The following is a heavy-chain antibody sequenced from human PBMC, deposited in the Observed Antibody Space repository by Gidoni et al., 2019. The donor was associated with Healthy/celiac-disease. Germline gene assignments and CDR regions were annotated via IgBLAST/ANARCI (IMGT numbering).Heavy chain of an antibody. D-gene: IGHD6-13*01. CDR3: AKDRGSSWIFDY. CDR1: GFTFSSYA. J-gene: IGHJ4*02. CDR2: ISGSGGST. Sequence: EVQLLESGGGLVQPGGSLRLSCAASGFTFSSYAMSVVRQAPGKGLEWVSAISGSGGSTYYADSVKGRFTISRDNSKNTLYLQMNSLRAEDTAVYYCAKDRGSSWIFDYWGQGTLVTVSS. V-gene: IGHV3-23*01.